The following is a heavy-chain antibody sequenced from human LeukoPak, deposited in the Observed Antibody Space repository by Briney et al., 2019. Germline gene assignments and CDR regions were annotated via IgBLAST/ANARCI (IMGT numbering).Heavy chain of an antibody. CDR3: ARAPSPVYSGMDV. D-gene: IGHD6-6*01. Sequence: ASVMVSCKASGYTFTSYGISWVRQAPGQGLEWMGWISTYNGNTNYAQELQGRVTMTTDTSTSTAYMELRSLRSDDTAVYYCARAPSPVYSGMDVWGQGTTVTVSS. J-gene: IGHJ6*02. CDR2: ISTYNGNT. V-gene: IGHV1-18*01. CDR1: GYTFTSYG.